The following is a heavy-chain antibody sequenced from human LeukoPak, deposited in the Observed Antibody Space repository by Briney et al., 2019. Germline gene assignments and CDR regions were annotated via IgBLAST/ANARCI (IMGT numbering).Heavy chain of an antibody. D-gene: IGHD3-16*01. Sequence: AGGSLRLSCAASGFTFSSYAMSWVRQAPGKGLEWVSAISGSGGSTYYADSVKGRFTISRDNSKNTLYLQMNSLRAEDTAVYYCARDYYANIAHSHTFPYWGQGTLLTVSS. CDR2: ISGSGGST. CDR1: GFTFSSYA. CDR3: ARDYYANIAHSHTFPY. J-gene: IGHJ4*02. V-gene: IGHV3-23*01.